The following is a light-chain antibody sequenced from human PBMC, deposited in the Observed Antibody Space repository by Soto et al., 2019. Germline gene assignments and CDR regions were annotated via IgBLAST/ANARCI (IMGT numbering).Light chain of an antibody. Sequence: QSALTQPASVSGSPGQSITISCTGTSSDVGGYNYVSWYQQHPGKAPKLMIYEVSNRPSGVSNRFSSSKSGNTASLTISGLQAEDEADYYCSSYTSSSTRVFGGGTMLTVL. CDR3: SSYTSSSTRV. V-gene: IGLV2-14*01. CDR2: EVS. J-gene: IGLJ3*02. CDR1: SSDVGGYNY.